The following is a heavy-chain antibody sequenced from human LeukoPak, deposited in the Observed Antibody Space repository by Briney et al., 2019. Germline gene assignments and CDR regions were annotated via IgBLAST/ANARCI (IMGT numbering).Heavy chain of an antibody. Sequence: ASVKVSCKASGGTFSSYAISWVRQAPGQGLEWMGIINPSGGSTSYAQKFQGRVTMTRDTSTSTVYMELSSLRSEDTAVYYCARGPNYDILTGYSPFDYWGQGTLVTVSS. D-gene: IGHD3-9*01. CDR2: INPSGGST. J-gene: IGHJ4*02. CDR3: ARGPNYDILTGYSPFDY. V-gene: IGHV1-46*01. CDR1: GGTFSSYA.